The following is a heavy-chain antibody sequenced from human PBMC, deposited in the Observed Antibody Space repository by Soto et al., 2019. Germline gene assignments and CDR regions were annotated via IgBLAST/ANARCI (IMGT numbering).Heavy chain of an antibody. CDR3: ARDRRDFWSGHYFDY. Sequence: QVQLVQSGAEVKKPGASVKVSCKASGYTFTSYAMHWVRQAPGQRLEWMGWINAGNGNTKYSQKFQGRVTITRDTSASTAYMELSSLRSEDTAVYYCARDRRDFWSGHYFDYWGQGTLVTVSS. D-gene: IGHD3-3*01. V-gene: IGHV1-3*01. CDR1: GYTFTSYA. CDR2: INAGNGNT. J-gene: IGHJ4*02.